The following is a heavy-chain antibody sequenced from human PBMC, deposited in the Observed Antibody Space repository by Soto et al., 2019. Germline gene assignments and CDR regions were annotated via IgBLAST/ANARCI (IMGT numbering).Heavy chain of an antibody. CDR3: AGERYCSGGSCLTSGDY. J-gene: IGHJ4*02. D-gene: IGHD2-15*01. CDR2: INHSGST. V-gene: IGHV4-34*01. Sequence: QVQLQQWGAGLLKPSETLSLTCAVYGGSFSGYYWSWIRQPPGKGLEWIGEINHSGSTNYNPSLKSRVTISGDTSKNQFSLKLSSVTAADTAVYYCAGERYCSGGSCLTSGDYWGQGTLVTVSS. CDR1: GGSFSGYY.